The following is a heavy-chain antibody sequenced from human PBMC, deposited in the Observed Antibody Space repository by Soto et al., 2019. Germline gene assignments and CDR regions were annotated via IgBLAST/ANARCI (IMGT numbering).Heavy chain of an antibody. J-gene: IGHJ4*02. CDR3: ARDPIITTPVEDYFHL. CDR1: GFTFNTYA. Sequence: QVQLVESGGGMVQPGTSLRLSCAASGFTFNTYAFHWVRQAPGKGLEWLAVISYHGINFYYANSVKGRFTISRDNSRNTVYLQMNSLRGEDTGVYYCARDPIITTPVEDYFHLWGRGTQVTVSS. CDR2: ISYHGINF. D-gene: IGHD3-10*01. V-gene: IGHV3-30*01.